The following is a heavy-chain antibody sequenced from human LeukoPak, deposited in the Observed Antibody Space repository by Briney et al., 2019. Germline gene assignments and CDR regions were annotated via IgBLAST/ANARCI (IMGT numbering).Heavy chain of an antibody. CDR3: AREGCSSTSCYYYYYYYMDV. D-gene: IGHD2-2*01. CDR2: INHSGST. V-gene: IGHV4-34*01. CDR1: GGSFSGYY. J-gene: IGHJ6*03. Sequence: SETLSLTCAVYGGSFSGYYWSWLRQPPGKGLEWIGGINHSGSTNYNPSLKSRVTISVDTSKNQFSLKLSSVTAADTAVYYCAREGCSSTSCYYYYYYYMDVWGKGTTVTVSS.